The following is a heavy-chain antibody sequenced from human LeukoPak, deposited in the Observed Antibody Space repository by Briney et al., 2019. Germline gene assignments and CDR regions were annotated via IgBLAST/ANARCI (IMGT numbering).Heavy chain of an antibody. CDR1: GFTFSSYW. Sequence: GGSLRLSCAASGFTFSSYWMSWVRQAPGKGLEWVTNIKEDGSEKYYVDSVKGRFTISRDNAKNSLYLQMNSLRAEDTAVYYCARERGYRSSPFDYWGQGTLVTVSS. CDR2: IKEDGSEK. CDR3: ARERGYRSSPFDY. D-gene: IGHD5-18*01. J-gene: IGHJ4*02. V-gene: IGHV3-7*01.